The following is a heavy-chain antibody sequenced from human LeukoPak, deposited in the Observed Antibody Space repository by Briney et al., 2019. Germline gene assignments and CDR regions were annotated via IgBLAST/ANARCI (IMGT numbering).Heavy chain of an antibody. CDR2: IYSGGST. D-gene: IGHD6-19*01. CDR3: ARDGGYSSGSVEESDY. Sequence: PGGSLRLSCAASGFTVSSNYMSWVRQAPGKGLEWVSVIYSGGSTYYADSVKGRFTISRDNSKNTLYLQMGSLRAEDMAVYYCARDGGYSSGSVEESDYWGQGTLVTVSS. V-gene: IGHV3-66*01. J-gene: IGHJ4*02. CDR1: GFTVSSNY.